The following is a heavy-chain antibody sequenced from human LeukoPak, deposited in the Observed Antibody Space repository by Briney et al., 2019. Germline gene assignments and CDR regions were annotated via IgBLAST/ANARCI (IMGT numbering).Heavy chain of an antibody. V-gene: IGHV1-8*01. J-gene: IGHJ6*02. CDR2: MNPNSGNT. CDR3: ARATYYYDSSGYPLGYGMDV. D-gene: IGHD3-22*01. CDR1: GYTVTSYD. Sequence: ASVKVSCKASGYTVTSYDINWVRQATGEGLEWMGWMNPNSGNTGYAQKFQGRVTMTRNTSISTAYMELSSLRSKDTAVYYCARATYYYDSSGYPLGYGMDVWGQGTTVTVSS.